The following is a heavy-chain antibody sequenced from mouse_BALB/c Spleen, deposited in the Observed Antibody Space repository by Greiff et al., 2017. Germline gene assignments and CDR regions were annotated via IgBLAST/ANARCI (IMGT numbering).Heavy chain of an antibody. D-gene: IGHD2-1*01. CDR1: GYTFTNYW. J-gene: IGHJ3*01. CDR3: ARGYGNYRAWFAY. CDR2: IYPGGGYT. Sequence: VQLVESGAELVRPGTSVKISCKASGYTFTNYWLGWVKQRPGHGLEWIGDIYPGGGYTNYNEMFKGKATLTADTSSSTAYMQLSSLTSEDSAVYFCARGYGNYRAWFAYWGQGTLVTVSA. V-gene: IGHV1-63*02.